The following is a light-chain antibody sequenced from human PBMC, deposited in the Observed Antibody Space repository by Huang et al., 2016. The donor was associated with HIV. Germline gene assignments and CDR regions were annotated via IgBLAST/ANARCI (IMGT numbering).Light chain of an antibody. CDR1: QSVSSN. Sequence: EIVMTQSPGTLSLSPGERATLSCRPSQSVSSNLAWYQHKPGQAPRHLIYGASTRATGVPARFSGSGSGTEFTLTISSLQSDDFVVYYCQQYQDWPRTFGQGTKVEIK. CDR2: GAS. CDR3: QQYQDWPRT. J-gene: IGKJ1*01. V-gene: IGKV3-15*01.